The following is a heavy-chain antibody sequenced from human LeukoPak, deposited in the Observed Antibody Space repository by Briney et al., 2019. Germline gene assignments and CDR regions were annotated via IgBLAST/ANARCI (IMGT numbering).Heavy chain of an antibody. Sequence: GGSLRLSCAASGFTFSSYAMSWVRQAPGKGLEWVSAISGSGGSTYYADSVKGRFTISRDNSKNTLYLQTNSLRAEDTAVYYCAKDPFYCSGGSCYFFGFDPWGQGTLVTVSS. CDR2: ISGSGGST. V-gene: IGHV3-23*01. J-gene: IGHJ5*02. CDR3: AKDPFYCSGGSCYFFGFDP. CDR1: GFTFSSYA. D-gene: IGHD2-15*01.